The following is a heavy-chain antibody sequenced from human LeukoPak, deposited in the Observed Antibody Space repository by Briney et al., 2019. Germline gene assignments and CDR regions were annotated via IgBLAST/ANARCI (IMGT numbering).Heavy chain of an antibody. CDR3: ARRLVVSDAFDI. CDR2: IYYSGST. J-gene: IGHJ3*02. D-gene: IGHD3-22*01. Sequence: SETLSLTCTVSGGSISSYYWSWIRQPPGKGLEWIGYIYYSGSTNYNPSLKSRVTMSVDTSKNQFSLKLSSVTAADTAVYYCARRLVVSDAFDIWGQGTMVTVSS. V-gene: IGHV4-59*12. CDR1: GGSISSYY.